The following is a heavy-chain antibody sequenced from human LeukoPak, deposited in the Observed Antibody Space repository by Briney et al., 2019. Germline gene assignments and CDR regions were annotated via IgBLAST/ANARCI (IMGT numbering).Heavy chain of an antibody. CDR3: AREDKRLRLLYGMDV. Sequence: GGSLRLSCAASGFTFSSYAMHWVRQAPGKGLEYVSAISSNGGSTYYANSVKGRFTISRDNSKNTLYLQMGSLRAEDMAAYYCAREDKRLRLLYGMDVWGQGTTVTVSS. V-gene: IGHV3-64*01. J-gene: IGHJ6*02. CDR1: GFTFSSYA. D-gene: IGHD4-17*01. CDR2: ISSNGGST.